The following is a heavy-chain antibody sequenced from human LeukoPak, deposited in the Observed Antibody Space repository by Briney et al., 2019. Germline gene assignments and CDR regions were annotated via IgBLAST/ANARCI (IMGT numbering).Heavy chain of an antibody. D-gene: IGHD2-21*01. J-gene: IGHJ3*02. CDR2: IYHSGNI. CDR3: ARVFTDAFDI. V-gene: IGHV4-30-2*01. Sequence: SQTLSLTCAVAGGSISSGGYSWSWIRQPPGKGLEWIGFIYHSGNIYYNPSLRGRVTISEDRFKNQFSLNLSSVTAADTAVYYCARVFTDAFDIWGQGTMVTVSS. CDR1: GGSISSGGYS.